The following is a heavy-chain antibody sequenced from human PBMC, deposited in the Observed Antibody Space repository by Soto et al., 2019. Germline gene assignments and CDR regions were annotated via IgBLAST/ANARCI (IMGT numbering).Heavy chain of an antibody. CDR2: ISYSGVRT. CDR3: EKVTIEVPAPGTAV. J-gene: IGHJ6*02. V-gene: IGHV3-23*01. CDR1: GFTFNNYA. D-gene: IGHD6-13*01. Sequence: GGSLRLSCAASGFTFNNYAMSWVRQAPGKGLEWFSAISYSGVRTFSADSAKGRFTISRDNSKNTLYLEMKSLRAEYTAIDHCEKVTIEVPAPGTAVWGQWTTVTVSS.